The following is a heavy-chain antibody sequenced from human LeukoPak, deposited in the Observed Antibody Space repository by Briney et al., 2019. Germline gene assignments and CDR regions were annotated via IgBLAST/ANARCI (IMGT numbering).Heavy chain of an antibody. D-gene: IGHD3-22*01. CDR1: GFTFSSYD. Sequence: TGGSLRLSCAASGFTFSSYDMHWVRQAPGKGLEWVAVICYDGSNKYYADSVKGRFTISRDNSKNTLYLQMNSLRAEDTAVYYCARGPYDSSGYYYVYWGQGTLVTVSS. CDR3: ARGPYDSSGYYYVY. J-gene: IGHJ4*02. V-gene: IGHV3-33*08. CDR2: ICYDGSNK.